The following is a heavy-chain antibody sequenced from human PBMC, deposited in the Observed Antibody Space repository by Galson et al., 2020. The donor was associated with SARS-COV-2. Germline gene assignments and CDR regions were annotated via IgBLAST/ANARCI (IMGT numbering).Heavy chain of an antibody. V-gene: IGHV3-23*01. CDR2: ISGSGGST. Sequence: GESLKISCAASGFTFSSYAMSWVRQAPGKGLEWVSAISGSGGSTYYADSVKGRFTISRDNSKNTLYLQMNSLRAEDTAVYYCAILPYLRLLTSWPSMDVWGQGTTVTVSS. CDR1: GFTFSSYA. D-gene: IGHD2-2*01. CDR3: AILPYLRLLTSWPSMDV. J-gene: IGHJ6*02.